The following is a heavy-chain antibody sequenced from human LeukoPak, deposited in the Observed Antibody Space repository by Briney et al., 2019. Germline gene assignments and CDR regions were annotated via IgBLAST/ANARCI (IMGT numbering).Heavy chain of an antibody. Sequence: PGGSLRLSCAASGYSFRSYPMIWARQAPGKGLEWVSSISADSGATNYADSATGRFTVSRDNSKRTLYLQMDSLRVEDTAVYYCATLMYTTGRQGFDSWGQGTRVTVSS. D-gene: IGHD1-1*01. CDR1: GYSFRSYP. V-gene: IGHV3-23*01. CDR3: ATLMYTTGRQGFDS. J-gene: IGHJ4*02. CDR2: ISADSGAT.